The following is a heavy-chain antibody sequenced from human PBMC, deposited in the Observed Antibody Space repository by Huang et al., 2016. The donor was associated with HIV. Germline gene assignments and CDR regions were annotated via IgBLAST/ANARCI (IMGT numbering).Heavy chain of an antibody. V-gene: IGHV1-18*01. CDR3: ARDIGVAEFDY. CDR1: GYSFSTYG. D-gene: IGHD3-3*01. Sequence: QVQLVQSGAEVKKPGASVKVSCTASGYSFSTYGISGVRQAPGQGLEWRAWISAYNGNTNSAQKVQDRVSRTTDTSTNTAYMELRSLRSDDTAVYYCARDIGVAEFDYWGQGTLVTVSS. J-gene: IGHJ4*02. CDR2: ISAYNGNT.